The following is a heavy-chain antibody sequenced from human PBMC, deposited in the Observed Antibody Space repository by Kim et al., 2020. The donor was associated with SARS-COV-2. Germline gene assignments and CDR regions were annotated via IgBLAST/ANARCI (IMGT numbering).Heavy chain of an antibody. CDR3: ARVSYDSSGYYLNWFDP. J-gene: IGHJ5*02. D-gene: IGHD3-22*01. Sequence: LKGRVTISVDTSKNQFSLKLSSVTAADTAVYYCARVSYDSSGYYLNWFDPWGQGTLVTVSS. V-gene: IGHV4-59*01.